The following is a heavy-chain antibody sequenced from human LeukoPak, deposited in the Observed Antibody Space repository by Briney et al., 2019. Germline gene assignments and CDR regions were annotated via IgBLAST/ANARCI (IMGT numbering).Heavy chain of an antibody. J-gene: IGHJ4*02. CDR1: GFTFSSYA. V-gene: IGHV3-23*01. CDR3: AKMYSSSWYYFDY. Sequence: PGGSLRLSCAASGFTFSSYAMSWVRQAPGKGLEWVSTISGSGSSTYYADSVKGRFTISRVNSKNTLYLQMNSLRAEDTAVYYCAKMYSSSWYYFDYWGQGTLVTVSS. D-gene: IGHD6-13*01. CDR2: ISGSGSST.